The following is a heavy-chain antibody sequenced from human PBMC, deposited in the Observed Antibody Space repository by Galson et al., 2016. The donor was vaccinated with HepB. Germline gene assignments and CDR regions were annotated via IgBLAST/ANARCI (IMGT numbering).Heavy chain of an antibody. CDR2: IYPGDSDI. V-gene: IGHV5-51*01. CDR3: ARHGEWQRFIALGAFDI. Sequence: QSGAEVKNSGESLKVSCEGSGYTFSTYWIGWVRQMPGKGLEWMGIIYPGDSDIKYNPSFEGQVIISADKSINTAYLQWSSLRASDTAMYFCARHGEWQRFIALGAFDIWGQGTMITVSS. D-gene: IGHD5-12*01. CDR1: GYTFSTYW. J-gene: IGHJ3*02.